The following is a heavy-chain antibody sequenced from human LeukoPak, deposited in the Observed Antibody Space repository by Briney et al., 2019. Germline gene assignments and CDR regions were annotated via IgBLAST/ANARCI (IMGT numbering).Heavy chain of an antibody. CDR1: GGSISSYY. Sequence: SETLSLTCTVSGGSISSYYWSWIRQPPGKGLEWIGYIYYSGSTNYNPSLKSRVTISVDTSKNQFSLKLSSVTAADTAVYYCARVPRGLHRHFDYWGQGTLVTVSS. D-gene: IGHD4-11*01. CDR2: IYYSGST. CDR3: ARVPRGLHRHFDY. J-gene: IGHJ4*02. V-gene: IGHV4-59*08.